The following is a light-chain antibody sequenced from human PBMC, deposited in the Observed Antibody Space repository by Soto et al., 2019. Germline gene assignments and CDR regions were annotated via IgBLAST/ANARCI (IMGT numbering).Light chain of an antibody. CDR3: KNSGGSSPRFT. J-gene: IGKJ3*01. Sequence: EIVLTQSPGTLSLSPGERATLACRASQSLSTSCLAWYQQKPGQSPRLLIYGASSRATGIPDRFSGSGSGTDFTLTISRLEPEDFAMYYCKNSGGSSPRFTLGPGTKVDIK. CDR2: GAS. CDR1: QSLSTSC. V-gene: IGKV3-20*01.